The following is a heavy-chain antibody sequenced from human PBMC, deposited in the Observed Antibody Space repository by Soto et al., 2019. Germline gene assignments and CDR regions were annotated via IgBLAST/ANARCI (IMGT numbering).Heavy chain of an antibody. J-gene: IGHJ6*02. Sequence: GGSLRLSCAASGFTFSSYGMHWVRQAPGKGLEWVAVISYDGSNKYYADSVKGRFTISRDNSKNTLYLQMNSLRAEDTAVYYCANAGPSIVGATSYYGMDVLGQGTTVTVSS. D-gene: IGHD1-26*01. V-gene: IGHV3-30*18. CDR2: ISYDGSNK. CDR1: GFTFSSYG. CDR3: ANAGPSIVGATSYYGMDV.